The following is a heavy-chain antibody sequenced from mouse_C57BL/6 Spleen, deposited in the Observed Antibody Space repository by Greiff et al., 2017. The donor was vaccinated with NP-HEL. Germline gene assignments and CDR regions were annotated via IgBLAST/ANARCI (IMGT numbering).Heavy chain of an antibody. V-gene: IGHV1-15*01. Sequence: QVQLQQSGAELVRPGASVTLSCKASGYTFTDYEMHWVKQTPVHGLEWIGAIDPETGGTAYNQKFKGKAILTADKSSSTAYMELRSLTSEDSAVYYCTRENGYGYWYFDVWGTGTTVTVSS. CDR1: GYTFTDYE. CDR3: TRENGYGYWYFDV. J-gene: IGHJ1*03. CDR2: IDPETGGT. D-gene: IGHD2-2*01.